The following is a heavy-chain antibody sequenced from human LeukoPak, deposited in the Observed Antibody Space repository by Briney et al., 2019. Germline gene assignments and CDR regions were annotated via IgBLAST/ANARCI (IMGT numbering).Heavy chain of an antibody. V-gene: IGHV1-46*01. CDR1: GYTFTSYY. J-gene: IGHJ4*02. D-gene: IGHD4-17*01. CDR3: AKDRMGYGDYGDFDY. Sequence: ASVKVSCKASGYTFTSYYMHWVRQAPGQGLEWMGIINPSGGSTSYAQKFQGRVTMTRDTSTSTVYMELSSPRSEDTAVYYCAKDRMGYGDYGDFDYWGQGTLVTVSS. CDR2: INPSGGST.